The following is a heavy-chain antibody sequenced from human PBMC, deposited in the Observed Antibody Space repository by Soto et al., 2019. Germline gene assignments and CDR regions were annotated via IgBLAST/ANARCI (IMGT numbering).Heavy chain of an antibody. CDR3: ARARYGSGSYYYFDY. V-gene: IGHV3-30*09. CDR1: GFTFSTYA. D-gene: IGHD3-10*01. J-gene: IGHJ4*02. Sequence: GGSLRLSCAASGFTFSTYAMHWVRQAPGKGLEWVAFIPYDGINKYNADSVKGRFAISRDNSKNTLFLQMNSLRAEDTAVYYCARARYGSGSYYYFDYWGQGTLVTVSS. CDR2: IPYDGINK.